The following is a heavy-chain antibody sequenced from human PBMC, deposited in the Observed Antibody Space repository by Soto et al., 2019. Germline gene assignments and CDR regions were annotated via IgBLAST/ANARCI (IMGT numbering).Heavy chain of an antibody. CDR3: ARQIVVPAASHNWFDP. D-gene: IGHD2-2*01. CDR2: IYYSGST. V-gene: IGHV4-31*03. Sequence: PSETLSLTCTVSGGTISGGGYYWSWIRQHPGKGLEWIGYIYYSGSTYYNPSLKSRVTISVDTSKNQFSLKLSSVTAADTAVYYCARQIVVPAASHNWFDPLGQGTLVTVSS. J-gene: IGHJ5*02. CDR1: GGTISGGGYY.